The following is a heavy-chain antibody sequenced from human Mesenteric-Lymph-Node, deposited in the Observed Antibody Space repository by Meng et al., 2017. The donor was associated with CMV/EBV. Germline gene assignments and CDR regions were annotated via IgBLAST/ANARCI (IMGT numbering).Heavy chain of an antibody. V-gene: IGHV1-2*02. J-gene: IGHJ4*02. D-gene: IGHD3-22*01. Sequence: ASVKVSCKPSGYTFSGHYMHWVRQAPGQGLEWMGWIDPSSGGTNYAQRFQGRVTMTRDTSISTAYMELSRLRSDDTAMYYCATSQTYYQSSDYYANYWGQGTLVTVSS. CDR3: ATSQTYYQSSDYYANY. CDR1: GYTFSGHY. CDR2: IDPSSGGT.